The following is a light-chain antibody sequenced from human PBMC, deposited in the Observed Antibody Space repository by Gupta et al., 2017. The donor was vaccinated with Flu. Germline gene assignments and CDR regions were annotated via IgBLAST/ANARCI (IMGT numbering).Light chain of an antibody. CDR1: SSDIGNYNR. J-gene: IGLJ1*01. CDR2: EGS. V-gene: IGLV2-18*02. Sequence: QSALTQPPSVSGSPGQSVTISCTGTSSDIGNYNRVSWYQQSPGTAPNLMIYEGSNRPSGVPDRFSGSKSGNTASLTITGPQADDEADLYCSSYTSSYTYGFGTGTKVPVL. CDR3: SSYTSSYTYG.